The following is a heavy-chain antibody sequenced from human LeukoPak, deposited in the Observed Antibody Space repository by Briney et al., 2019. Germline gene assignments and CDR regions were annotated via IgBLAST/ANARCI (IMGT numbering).Heavy chain of an antibody. Sequence: GGSLRLSCAASGFTFDDYAMHWVRQAPGNGLEWVSGISWNSGSIGYADSVKGRFTISRDNAKNSLYLQMNSLRAEDTALYYCAKDSSSGWYQDFDYWGQGTLVTVSS. CDR2: ISWNSGSI. CDR3: AKDSSSGWYQDFDY. CDR1: GFTFDDYA. D-gene: IGHD6-19*01. J-gene: IGHJ4*02. V-gene: IGHV3-9*01.